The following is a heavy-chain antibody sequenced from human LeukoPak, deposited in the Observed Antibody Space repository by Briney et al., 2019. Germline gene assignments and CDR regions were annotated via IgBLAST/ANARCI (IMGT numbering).Heavy chain of an antibody. CDR1: GGSFSGYY. J-gene: IGHJ6*02. Sequence: SETLSLTCAVYGGSFSGYYWSWIRQPPGKGLEWIGEINHSGSTNYNPSLKSRVTISVDTSKNQFSLKLSSVTAADTAVYYCAVTGTNDYYYYHGMDVWGQGTTVTVSS. D-gene: IGHD1-20*01. CDR2: INHSGST. CDR3: AVTGTNDYYYYHGMDV. V-gene: IGHV4-34*01.